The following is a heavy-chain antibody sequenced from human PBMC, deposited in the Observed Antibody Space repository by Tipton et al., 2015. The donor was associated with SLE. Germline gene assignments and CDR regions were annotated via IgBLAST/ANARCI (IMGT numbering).Heavy chain of an antibody. CDR2: IYYSGST. CDR3: ARGWWFDP. J-gene: IGHJ5*02. V-gene: IGHV4-59*12. Sequence: TLSLTCTVSGGSISSYYWSWIRQPPGKGLEWIGYIYYSGSTYYNPSLESRVTISVDTSKNQFSLKLSSVTAADTAVYYCARGWWFDPWGQGTLVTVSS. D-gene: IGHD6-19*01. CDR1: GGSISSYY.